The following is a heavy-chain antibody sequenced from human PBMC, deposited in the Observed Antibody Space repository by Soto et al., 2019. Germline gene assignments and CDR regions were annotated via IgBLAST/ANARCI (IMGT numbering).Heavy chain of an antibody. CDR1: GYSFTKYG. D-gene: IGHD3-16*02. J-gene: IGHJ4*02. Sequence: QVQLVQSGAEVHKPGASVKVSCKASGYSFTKYGISWVRQAPGQGLEWMGWISDDQDNTNYAQKFQGRATVTPDTXTSTVYLELRSLRTDDTAVYYCARVGYRDPTQFEYWGQGTLVTVSS. CDR2: ISDDQDNT. CDR3: ARVGYRDPTQFEY. V-gene: IGHV1-18*01.